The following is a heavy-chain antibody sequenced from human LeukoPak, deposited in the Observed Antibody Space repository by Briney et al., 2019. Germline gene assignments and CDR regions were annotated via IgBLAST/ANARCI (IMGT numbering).Heavy chain of an antibody. V-gene: IGHV4-4*07. Sequence: SETLSLTCTVSGGSISSYYWSWIRQPAGEGLEWIGHIYTSGSTKYSPSLKSRVTMSVDTSKNQFSLKLSSVTAADTAVYYCARVADYYDSSGCSPGAFDIWGQGTMVTVSS. CDR1: GGSISSYY. J-gene: IGHJ3*02. CDR3: ARVADYYDSSGCSPGAFDI. CDR2: IYTSGST. D-gene: IGHD3-22*01.